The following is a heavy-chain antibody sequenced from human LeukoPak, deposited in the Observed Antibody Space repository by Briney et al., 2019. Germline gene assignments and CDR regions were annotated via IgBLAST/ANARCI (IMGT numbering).Heavy chain of an antibody. D-gene: IGHD1-26*01. CDR3: ARAVGATTVGDWFDP. J-gene: IGHJ5*02. CDR2: INPNSGGT. Sequence: ASVKVSCKASGYTFTGYYTHWVRQAPGQGLEWMGWINPNSGGTNYAQKFQGRVTMTRDTSITTAYMELSRLRSDDTAVYYCARAVGATTVGDWFDPWGQGTLVTVSS. CDR1: GYTFTGYY. V-gene: IGHV1-2*02.